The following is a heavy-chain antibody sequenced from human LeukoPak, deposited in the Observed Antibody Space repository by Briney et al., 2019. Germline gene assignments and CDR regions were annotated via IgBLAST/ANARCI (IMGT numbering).Heavy chain of an antibody. D-gene: IGHD6-13*01. CDR1: GGSISSYY. CDR3: ARDKGGVYPNDAFDI. J-gene: IGHJ3*02. Sequence: SETLSLTCTVSGGSISSYYWSWIRQPPGKGLEWIGYIYYSGSTNYNPSLKSRVTISVDTSKNQFSLKLSSVTAADTAVYYCARDKGGVYPNDAFDIWGQGTMVTVSS. V-gene: IGHV4-59*01. CDR2: IYYSGST.